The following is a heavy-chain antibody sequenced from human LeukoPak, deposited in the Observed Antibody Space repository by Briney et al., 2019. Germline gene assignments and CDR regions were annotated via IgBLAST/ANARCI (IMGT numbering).Heavy chain of an antibody. CDR2: ISGSGGST. D-gene: IGHD3-3*01. CDR3: AKGRSPFLPISYYFDY. Sequence: GGSLRLSCAASGFTFSSYAMSWVRQAPGKGLEWVSAISGSGGSTYYADSVKGRFTISRDNSKNTLYLQMNSLRAEDTAVYYCAKGRSPFLPISYYFDYWGQGTLVTVSS. J-gene: IGHJ4*02. V-gene: IGHV3-23*01. CDR1: GFTFSSYA.